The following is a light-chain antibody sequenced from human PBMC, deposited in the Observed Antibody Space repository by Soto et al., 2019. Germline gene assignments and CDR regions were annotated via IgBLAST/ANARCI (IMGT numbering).Light chain of an antibody. CDR1: GSDVGSYNL. CDR3: CSYAGSSTFGV. Sequence: QSALTQPASVSVSPGQSITIACAGTGSDVGSYNLVSWYQHHPGKAPQLMIFEVNQRPSGVSHRFYGSKSGNTASLTISGLQAEDEADYYCCSYAGSSTFGVFGGGTKLTV. CDR2: EVN. V-gene: IGLV2-23*02. J-gene: IGLJ2*01.